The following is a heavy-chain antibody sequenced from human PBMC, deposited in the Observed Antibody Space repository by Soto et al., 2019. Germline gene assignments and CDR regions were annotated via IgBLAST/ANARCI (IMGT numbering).Heavy chain of an antibody. V-gene: IGHV1-8*01. CDR2: MNPNSGDT. J-gene: IGHJ4*02. D-gene: IGHD6-19*01. CDR3: ARGYSSGCSLN. Sequence: QVQLVQSGAEVKKPGASVKVSCKASGYSFSTFDITWVRQATGQGLEWMGWMNPNSGDTGYAQKFQGRVTMTRDTSINTAYMELSSLGSGATAVYYCARGYSSGCSLNWGQGTLVTVSS. CDR1: GYSFSTFD.